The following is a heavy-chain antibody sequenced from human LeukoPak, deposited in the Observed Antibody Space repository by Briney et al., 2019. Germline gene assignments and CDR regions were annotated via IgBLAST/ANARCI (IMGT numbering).Heavy chain of an antibody. Sequence: GGSLRLSCAASGFTFSNYWMGWVRQAPGKGLEWEANIKQDGSEKYYVDSVKGRFTISRDNAKNSLYLQMNSLRAEDTAVYYCARDTGRIYSNAYFPFFDYWGQGTLVTVSS. CDR1: GFTFSNYW. J-gene: IGHJ4*02. D-gene: IGHD2/OR15-2a*01. CDR3: ARDTGRIYSNAYFPFFDY. V-gene: IGHV3-7*01. CDR2: IKQDGSEK.